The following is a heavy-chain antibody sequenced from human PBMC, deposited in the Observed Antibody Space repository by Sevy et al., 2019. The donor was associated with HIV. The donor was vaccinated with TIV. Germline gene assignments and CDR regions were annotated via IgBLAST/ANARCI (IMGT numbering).Heavy chain of an antibody. CDR2: IYYTGST. CDR3: ARELISGRYYGMDV. J-gene: IGHJ6*02. Sequence: SETLSLTCIVSGGSISSYYWSWIRQPPGKGLEWIGYIYYTGSTNYNPSLKSRVTISVDTSKNQFSLKLSSVTAADTAVYYCARELISGRYYGMDVWGQGTTVTVSS. CDR1: GGSISSYY. D-gene: IGHD6-19*01. V-gene: IGHV4-59*01.